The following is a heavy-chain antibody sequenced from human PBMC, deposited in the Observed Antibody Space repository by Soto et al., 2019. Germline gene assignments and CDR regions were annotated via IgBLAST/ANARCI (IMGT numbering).Heavy chain of an antibody. CDR1: GFTFSSYS. Sequence: GGSLRLSCAVSGFTFSSYSMHWVRQDPDMGLEWVAFISFAGNNKYYADSVKGRFTISRDNSNNMLYLEMNSLRPDDTAVYYCARDRQKALVVVAATGGFDYWGQGAPVTVSS. V-gene: IGHV3-30*04. J-gene: IGHJ4*02. CDR3: ARDRQKALVVVAATGGFDY. CDR2: ISFAGNNK. D-gene: IGHD2-15*01.